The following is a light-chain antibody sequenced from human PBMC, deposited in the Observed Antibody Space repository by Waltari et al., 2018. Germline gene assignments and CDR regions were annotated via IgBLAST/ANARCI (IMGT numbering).Light chain of an antibody. V-gene: IGKV1-5*01. Sequence: DIQMTQSPSTLSASVGARVTITCRASQGVSSWLAWYRQKPGEAPKLLIYDASSLESGVPSRFSGSGSGTEFTLTISSLQSDDFATYYCQQYRGLWTFGQGTRVEVK. J-gene: IGKJ1*01. CDR2: DAS. CDR3: QQYRGLWT. CDR1: QGVSSW.